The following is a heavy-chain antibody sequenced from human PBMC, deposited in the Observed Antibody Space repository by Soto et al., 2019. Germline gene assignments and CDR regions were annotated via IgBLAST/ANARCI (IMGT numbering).Heavy chain of an antibody. CDR3: ARQIYDSDTGPNFQYYFDS. J-gene: IGHJ4*02. V-gene: IGHV5-10-1*01. CDR1: GYSFAGYW. CDR2: IDPSDSQT. D-gene: IGHD3-22*01. Sequence: GKSLKISCKGSGYSFAGYWITWVRQKPGKGLEWMGRIDPSDSQTYYSPSFRGHVTISVTKSITTVFLQWSSLRASDTAMYYCARQIYDSDTGPNFQYYFDSWGQGTPVTVSS.